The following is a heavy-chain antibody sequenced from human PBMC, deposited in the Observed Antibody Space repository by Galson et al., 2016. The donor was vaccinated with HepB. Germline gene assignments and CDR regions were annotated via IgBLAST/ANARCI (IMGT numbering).Heavy chain of an antibody. V-gene: IGHV4-4*02. Sequence: SETLSLTCAVSGGSISGSNWWSWVRQPPGKGLEWIGEIYHSGSTNYNPSLKSRVTISLDMSKNQFSLKLRSVTAADTAVYYCARDRTLFGVVTALWYWGQGTQVTVSS. CDR3: ARDRTLFGVVTALWY. D-gene: IGHD3-3*01. J-gene: IGHJ4*02. CDR2: IYHSGST. CDR1: GGSISGSNW.